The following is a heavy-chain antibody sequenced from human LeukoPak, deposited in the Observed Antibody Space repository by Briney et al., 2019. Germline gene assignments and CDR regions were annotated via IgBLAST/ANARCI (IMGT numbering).Heavy chain of an antibody. D-gene: IGHD6-13*01. CDR1: GFTFSNYE. Sequence: PGGSLRRSCAASGFTFSNYELNWVRQAPGKGLEWVSYISHSGRTIYSADSVKGRFTISRDNAKNSLYLQMNSLRAEDTAVYYCARGVGSSWPGWFDPWGQGTLVTVSS. CDR2: ISHSGRTI. J-gene: IGHJ5*02. CDR3: ARGVGSSWPGWFDP. V-gene: IGHV3-48*03.